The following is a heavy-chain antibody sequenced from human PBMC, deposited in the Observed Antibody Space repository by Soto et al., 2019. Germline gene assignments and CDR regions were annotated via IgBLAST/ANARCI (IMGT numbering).Heavy chain of an antibody. Sequence: QVQLVESGGGVVQPGRSLRLSCAASGFTFSSYGMHWVRQAPGKGLEWVAVISYDGSNKYYADSVKGRFTISRDNSKNTLYLKMNSLRAEDTAVYYCAKDGGLRFLEWLLLDYWGQGTLVTVSS. CDR2: ISYDGSNK. CDR1: GFTFSSYG. CDR3: AKDGGLRFLEWLLLDY. J-gene: IGHJ4*02. V-gene: IGHV3-30*18. D-gene: IGHD3-3*01.